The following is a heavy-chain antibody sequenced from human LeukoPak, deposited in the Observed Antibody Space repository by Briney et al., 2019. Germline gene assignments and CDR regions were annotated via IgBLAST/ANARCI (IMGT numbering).Heavy chain of an antibody. CDR3: ARYGNAFDY. CDR1: GFTFSRYG. Sequence: GESLKISCAASGFTFSRYGMHWVRQAPGRGLEWVAFIRYDGTNKHYSDSVKGRFTISRDNSKHTLYLQMNSLRAEDTAVYYCARYGNAFDYWGQGTLVTISS. D-gene: IGHD4-17*01. J-gene: IGHJ4*02. V-gene: IGHV3-30*02. CDR2: IRYDGTNK.